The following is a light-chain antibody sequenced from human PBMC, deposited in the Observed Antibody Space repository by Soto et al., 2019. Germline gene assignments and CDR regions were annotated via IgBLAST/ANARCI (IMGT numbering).Light chain of an antibody. J-gene: IGKJ1*01. V-gene: IGKV1-39*01. CDR3: QQRHSVPWT. CDR2: SAS. CDR1: QDIITY. Sequence: DIQMTQSPSSLSASVGDRVTITCRASQDIITYLHWYQHKPGKAPHHLIFSASSLEGGVPSRFSGDGSGTDFTLTISSLQPENFATYSCQQRHSVPWTFGQGSKVGIK.